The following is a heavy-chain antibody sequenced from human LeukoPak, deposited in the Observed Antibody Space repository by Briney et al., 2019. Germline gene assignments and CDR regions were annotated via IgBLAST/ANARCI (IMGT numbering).Heavy chain of an antibody. CDR3: AKRGSVWIQLWFPLDN. J-gene: IGHJ4*02. CDR2: IWYDGSNK. CDR1: GFTFSSYG. Sequence: GRSLRLSSAASGFTFSSYGMHWVRQAPGKGLEWVAVIWYDGSNKYCADSVKGRFTISRDNSKNTLYLQMNSLRAEDTAVYYCAKRGSVWIQLWFPLDNWGQGTLVTVSS. D-gene: IGHD5-18*01. V-gene: IGHV3-33*06.